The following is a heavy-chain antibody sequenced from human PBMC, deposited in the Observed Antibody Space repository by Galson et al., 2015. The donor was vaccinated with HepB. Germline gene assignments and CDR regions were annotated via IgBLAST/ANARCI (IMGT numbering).Heavy chain of an antibody. Sequence: CAISGDSVSSNSAAWNWIRQSPSRGLEWLGRTYYRSKWYNDCAVSVKSRITINPDTSKNQSSLQLNSVTPEDTAVYYCARASEYSSSSSYYFDYWGQGTLVTVSS. J-gene: IGHJ4*02. V-gene: IGHV6-1*01. D-gene: IGHD6-13*01. CDR2: TYYRSKWYN. CDR1: GDSVSSNSAA. CDR3: ARASEYSSSSSYYFDY.